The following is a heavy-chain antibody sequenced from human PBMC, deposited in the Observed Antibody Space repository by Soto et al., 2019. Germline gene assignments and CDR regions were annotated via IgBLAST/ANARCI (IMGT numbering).Heavy chain of an antibody. CDR2: ISGSGART. Sequence: GGSLRLSCAASGLTFSSYAMTWVRQPPGKGLEWVSAISGSGARTYSADSVKGRFTISRDNSKNTLYLQMNSLRVEDTAVYYCARHYDSSGYPLTHNWFDPWGQGTLVTVSS. CDR1: GLTFSSYA. J-gene: IGHJ5*02. V-gene: IGHV3-23*01. CDR3: ARHYDSSGYPLTHNWFDP. D-gene: IGHD3-22*01.